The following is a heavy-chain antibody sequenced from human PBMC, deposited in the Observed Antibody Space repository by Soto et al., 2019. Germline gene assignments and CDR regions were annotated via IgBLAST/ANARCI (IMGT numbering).Heavy chain of an antibody. CDR1: GGSFSGYY. V-gene: IGHV4-34*01. CDR3: ARGTSMYYDFWSGYRPRYYFDY. CDR2: INHSGST. J-gene: IGHJ4*02. Sequence: SETLSLTCAVYGGSFSGYYWSWIRQPPGKGLEWIGEINHSGSTNYNPSLKSRVTISVDTSKNQFSLKLSSVTAADTAVYYCARGTSMYYDFWSGYRPRYYFDYWGQGTLVTVSS. D-gene: IGHD3-3*01.